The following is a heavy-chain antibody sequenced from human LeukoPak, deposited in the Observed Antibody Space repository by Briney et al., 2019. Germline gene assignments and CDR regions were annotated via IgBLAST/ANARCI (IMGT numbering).Heavy chain of an antibody. CDR2: INHSGST. Sequence: SSETLSLTSAVYGGSFCGYYWSWIRQPPGKGLEWIGEINHSGSTNYNPPLKRRATISVDTSKNQFYLSLRSVTAADTAVYCCARGRYLTTRGGAAAGFLDYWGQGSMVGV. D-gene: IGHD6-13*01. CDR3: ARGRYLTTRGGAAAGFLDY. CDR1: GGSFCGYY. V-gene: IGHV4-34*01. J-gene: IGHJ4*02.